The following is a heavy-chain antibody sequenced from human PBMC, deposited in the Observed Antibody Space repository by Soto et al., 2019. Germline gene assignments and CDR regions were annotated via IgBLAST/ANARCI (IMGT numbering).Heavy chain of an antibody. Sequence: EVQLLESGGGLVQPGGSLRLSCAASGFTFSSSAMSWVRQAPGKGLEWVSAISGSGGRTYYADSVKARFTISRDNSKNTLYLQMNSLRAEDTAVYYCAKGMIVVVITVFDYWGQGTLVTVSS. CDR2: ISGSGGRT. V-gene: IGHV3-23*01. J-gene: IGHJ4*02. CDR1: GFTFSSSA. CDR3: AKGMIVVVITVFDY. D-gene: IGHD3-22*01.